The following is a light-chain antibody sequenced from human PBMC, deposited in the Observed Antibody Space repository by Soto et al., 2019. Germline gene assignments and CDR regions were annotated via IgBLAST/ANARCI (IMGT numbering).Light chain of an antibody. J-gene: IGKJ4*01. V-gene: IGKV1-33*01. Sequence: DIQMTQSPSSLSASVGDRVTITCQASQDIKNYLNWYQQKPGKAPKLLIYEASNLETGVPTRFSGSGSGRSFTFRISCLPAKDIPTYYCQQSDDFITFGGGT. CDR1: QDIKNY. CDR2: EAS. CDR3: QQSDDFIT.